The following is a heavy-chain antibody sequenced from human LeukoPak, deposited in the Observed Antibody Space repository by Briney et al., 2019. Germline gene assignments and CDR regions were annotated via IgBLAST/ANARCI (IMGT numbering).Heavy chain of an antibody. V-gene: IGHV3-23*01. CDR3: AKGSSNWRDYYYFDY. Sequence: GGSLRLSCAASGFTFSSYAVSWVRQAPGKGLAWVSAISDSGGSTQYADSVKGRFIISRDNSKNTLYLQMNSLRVEDTAVYYCAKGSSNWRDYYYFDYWGQGTLVTVSS. D-gene: IGHD6-13*01. J-gene: IGHJ4*02. CDR2: ISDSGGST. CDR1: GFTFSSYA.